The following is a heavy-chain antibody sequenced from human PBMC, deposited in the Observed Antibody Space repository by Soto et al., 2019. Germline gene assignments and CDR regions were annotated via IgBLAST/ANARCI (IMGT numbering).Heavy chain of an antibody. J-gene: IGHJ4*02. CDR1: GHSISSSNYY. Sequence: QLQLQESGPGLVKPSETLSLTCTVSGHSISSSNYYWGWIRQPPGKGLEWIGSIFYSGFTYDNPSLKSVATKSVDRSKNQFSLRLSTVADADTGVYYGAGQQWRATNTTYYFDFRGQGTQVTVSS. D-gene: IGHD6-19*01. V-gene: IGHV4-39*01. CDR2: IFYSGFT. CDR3: AGQQWRATNTTYYFDF.